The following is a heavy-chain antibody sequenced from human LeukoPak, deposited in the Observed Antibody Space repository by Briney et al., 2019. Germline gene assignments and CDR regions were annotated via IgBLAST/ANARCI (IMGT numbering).Heavy chain of an antibody. D-gene: IGHD3-22*01. CDR3: ARAYYYASSAFDI. Sequence: PSETLSLTCTVSGGSISSYYWSWIRQPPGKGLEWIGYIYYSGSTNYNPSLKSRVTISVDTSKNQFSLKLSSVTAADTAVYYCARAYYYASSAFDIWGQGTMVTVSS. V-gene: IGHV4-59*08. CDR1: GGSISSYY. CDR2: IYYSGST. J-gene: IGHJ3*02.